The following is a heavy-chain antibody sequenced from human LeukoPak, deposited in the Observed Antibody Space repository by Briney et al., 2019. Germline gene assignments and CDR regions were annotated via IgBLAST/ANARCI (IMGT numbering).Heavy chain of an antibody. CDR1: GFTFSSYS. CDR3: ARLGDYTDVIDY. V-gene: IGHV3-21*01. D-gene: IGHD4-17*01. CDR2: ISSSSSYI. J-gene: IGHJ4*02. Sequence: GGSLRLSCAASGFTFSSYSMNWVRQAPGKGLEWVSSISSSSSYIYYADSVKGRFTISRDNAENSLYLQMNSLRAEDTAVYYCARLGDYTDVIDYWGQGTLVTVSS.